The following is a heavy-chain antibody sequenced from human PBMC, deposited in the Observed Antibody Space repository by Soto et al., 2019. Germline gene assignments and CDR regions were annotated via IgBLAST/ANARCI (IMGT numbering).Heavy chain of an antibody. CDR2: MKANSGNT. V-gene: IGHV1-8*01. Sequence: ASVNVSCKTSGYTFTSYDINWVRQATGQGLGWMGWMKANSGNTGYAQKFQGRVTMTRTTSISTAYMELSSLRSEDTAVYFCSGLYYGPGSPTLNHDAFDNWGQGTMVTVAS. D-gene: IGHD3-10*01. CDR1: GYTFTSYD. CDR3: SGLYYGPGSPTLNHDAFDN. J-gene: IGHJ3*02.